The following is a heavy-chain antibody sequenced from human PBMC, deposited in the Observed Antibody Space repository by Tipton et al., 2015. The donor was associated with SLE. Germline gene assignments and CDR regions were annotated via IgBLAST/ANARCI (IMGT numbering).Heavy chain of an antibody. J-gene: IGHJ4*02. V-gene: IGHV4-39*01. CDR3: ARQGKSSGWYNY. CDR1: GGSISSSRYY. D-gene: IGHD6-19*01. CDR2: IYYSGST. Sequence: TLSLTCTVSGGSISSSRYYWGWIRQPPGEGLEWIGTIYYSGSTYYNPSLKSRVTISVDTSKNQFSLKLSSVTAADTAVYYCARQGKSSGWYNYWGQGTLVTVPS.